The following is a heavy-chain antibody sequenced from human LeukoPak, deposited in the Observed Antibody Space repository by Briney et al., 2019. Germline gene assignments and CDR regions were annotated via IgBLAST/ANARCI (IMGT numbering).Heavy chain of an antibody. D-gene: IGHD1-26*01. CDR3: ARWGIVGHDAFDL. V-gene: IGHV3-33*01. Sequence: GRSLRLSCAASGFTFSSYGMHWVRQAPGKGLEWVALIRYDGSDHWYGDPAKGRFTISRDNSKDTVYLQMDSLRDEDTAVYFCARWGIVGHDAFDLWGQGTMVTVSS. CDR2: IRYDGSDH. CDR1: GFTFSSYG. J-gene: IGHJ3*01.